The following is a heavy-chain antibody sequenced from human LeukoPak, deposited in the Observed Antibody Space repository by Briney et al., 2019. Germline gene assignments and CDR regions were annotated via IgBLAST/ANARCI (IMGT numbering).Heavy chain of an antibody. CDR1: GGSITRYY. CDR3: ARGTFKDGLDV. CDR2: IHSSGSI. J-gene: IGHJ6*02. D-gene: IGHD2/OR15-2a*01. V-gene: IGHV4-4*07. Sequence: SETLSLTCTVSGGSITRYYWTWIRQPAGKGLDWIGRIHSSGSINHNPSLKSRVTLSADTSKNQFSLKLTSVAAADTAVYYCARGTFKDGLDVWGQGTTVTVSS.